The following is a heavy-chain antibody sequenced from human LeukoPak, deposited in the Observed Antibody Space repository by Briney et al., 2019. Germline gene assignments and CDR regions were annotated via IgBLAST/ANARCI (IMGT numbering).Heavy chain of an antibody. CDR2: FDPEDGET. CDR1: GYTLTELC. V-gene: IGHV1-24*01. D-gene: IGHD4-17*01. J-gene: IGHJ4*02. CDR3: ATVHDYGDQYYFDY. Sequence: ASVKVSCKVSGYTLTELCMHWVRQAPGKGLEWMGGFDPEDGETIYAQKFQGRVTMTEDTSTDTAYMELSSLRSEDTAVYYCATVHDYGDQYYFDYWGQGTLVTVSS.